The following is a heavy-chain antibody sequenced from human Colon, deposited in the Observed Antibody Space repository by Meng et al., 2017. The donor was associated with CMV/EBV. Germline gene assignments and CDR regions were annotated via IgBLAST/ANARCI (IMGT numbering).Heavy chain of an antibody. V-gene: IGHV4-39*07. CDR1: GGSISITPYY. CDR3: ARAHLGFRFGELSH. CDR2: IFYTGDT. Sequence: GSLRLSCTVSGGSISITPYYWAWIRQSPGEGLDWIGSIFYTGDTQYNPSLKSRVSLSVDTSKHQFSLHVTSVTAADTAIYYCARAHLGFRFGELSHWGQGMLVTVSS. J-gene: IGHJ4*02. D-gene: IGHD3-10*01.